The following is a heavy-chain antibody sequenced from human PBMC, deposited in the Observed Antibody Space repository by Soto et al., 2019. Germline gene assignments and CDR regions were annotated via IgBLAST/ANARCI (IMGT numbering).Heavy chain of an antibody. CDR2: IIPIFDTA. D-gene: IGHD3-22*01. Sequence: SVNVSCNASGGTFSSYAISWVRHAPGQGLEWMGGIIPIFDTANYAQKFQGRETITEDKSTSTAYTEPSSLRSEDTSVYYCAASTTIVEVIMDTYFNYWGHGTPSTVSS. CDR3: AASTTIVEVIMDTYFNY. J-gene: IGHJ4*01. V-gene: IGHV1-69*06. CDR1: GGTFSSYA.